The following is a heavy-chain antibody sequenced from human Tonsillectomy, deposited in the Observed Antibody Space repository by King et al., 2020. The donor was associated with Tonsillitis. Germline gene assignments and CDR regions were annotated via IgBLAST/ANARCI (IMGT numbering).Heavy chain of an antibody. V-gene: IGHV4-39*01. CDR1: VGSISSSSYY. CDR3: APDPATRGGWNDRFDP. J-gene: IGHJ5*02. CDR2: IYYSGST. Sequence: QLQESGPGLVKPSETLSLTCAVSVGSISSSSYYWVWIRQPPGKGLEWIGSIYYSGSTYYNPSLKSRVTISVDTSKNQFSLKLSSVTAADTGVYYCAPDPATRGGWNDRFDPWGQGTLVTVSS. D-gene: IGHD1-1*01.